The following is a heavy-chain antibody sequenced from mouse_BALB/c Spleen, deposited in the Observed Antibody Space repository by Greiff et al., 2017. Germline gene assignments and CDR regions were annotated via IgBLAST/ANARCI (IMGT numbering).Heavy chain of an antibody. CDR3: ARYYDVYYYAMDY. Sequence: EVQLQQSGPSLVKPSQTLSLTCSVTGDSITSGYWNWIRKFPGNKLEYMGYISYSGSTYYNPSLKSRISITRDTSKNQYYLQLNSVTTEDTATYYCARYYDVYYYAMDYWGQGTSVTVSS. CDR2: ISYSGST. D-gene: IGHD2-12*01. J-gene: IGHJ4*01. V-gene: IGHV3-8*02. CDR1: GDSITSGY.